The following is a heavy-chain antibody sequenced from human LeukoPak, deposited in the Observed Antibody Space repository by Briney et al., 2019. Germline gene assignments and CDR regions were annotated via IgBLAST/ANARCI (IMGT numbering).Heavy chain of an antibody. CDR3: ARSRSPKEDYYGMDV. D-gene: IGHD1-26*01. CDR2: IWYDGSNK. Sequence: GGSLRLSCAASGDTFSSYGLHWVRQAQGKGLEGVAVIWYDGSNKYYADSVKGRFTISRDNSKNTLYLQMNSLRAEDTAVYYCARSRSPKEDYYGMDVWGKGTTVTVSS. V-gene: IGHV3-33*01. CDR1: GDTFSSYG. J-gene: IGHJ6*04.